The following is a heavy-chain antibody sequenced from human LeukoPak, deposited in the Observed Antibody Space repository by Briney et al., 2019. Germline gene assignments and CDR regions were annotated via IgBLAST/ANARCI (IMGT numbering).Heavy chain of an antibody. V-gene: IGHV3-23*01. Sequence: GGSLRLSCAASGFTFSSHGMSWVRQTPGKGLEWVSSISTSGDGTVYADSVKGRVTISRDNSKNTLYLQMNSLRAEDTAVYYCARATNIWFGELYFDYWGQGTLVTVSS. CDR3: ARATNIWFGELYFDY. CDR2: ISTSGDGT. CDR1: GFTFSSHG. J-gene: IGHJ4*02. D-gene: IGHD3-10*01.